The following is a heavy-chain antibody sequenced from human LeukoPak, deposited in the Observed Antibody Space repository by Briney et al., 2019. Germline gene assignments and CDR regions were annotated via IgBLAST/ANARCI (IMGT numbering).Heavy chain of an antibody. Sequence: ASVKVSCKASGYTFTSYDINWVQQATGQGLEWMGWMNPNSGNTGYAQKFQGRVTMTRKTSISTAYMELSSLRSEDTAVYYCARNYDFWSGYSTDAFDIWGQGTMVTVSS. V-gene: IGHV1-8*01. CDR1: GYTFTSYD. J-gene: IGHJ3*02. D-gene: IGHD3-3*01. CDR3: ARNYDFWSGYSTDAFDI. CDR2: MNPNSGNT.